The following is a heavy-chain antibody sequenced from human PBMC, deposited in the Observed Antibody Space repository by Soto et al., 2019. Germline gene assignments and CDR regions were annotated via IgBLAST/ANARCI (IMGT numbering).Heavy chain of an antibody. CDR1: GYTFTSYA. J-gene: IGHJ4*02. D-gene: IGHD6-13*01. CDR2: INAGNGNT. Sequence: VASVKVSCKASGYTFTSYAMHWVRQAPGQRLEWMGWINAGNGNTKYSQKFQSRVTITRNTSASTAYMELSSLRSEDTAVYYWSRDRIDIAAAGNIFDYWGQGTLVTVSS. V-gene: IGHV1-3*01. CDR3: SRDRIDIAAAGNIFDY.